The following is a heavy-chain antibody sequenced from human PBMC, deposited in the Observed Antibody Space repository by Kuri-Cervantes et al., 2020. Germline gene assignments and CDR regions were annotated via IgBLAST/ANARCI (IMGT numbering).Heavy chain of an antibody. CDR1: GFTFSSYE. Sequence: GESLKISCAASGFTFSSYEMNWVRQAPGKGLEWVSYISGSGTTKYYADSVKGRFTISRDNAKNSLYLQMNSLRAEDTAVYYCARSYCSGGSCPGYFDLWGRGTLVTVSS. CDR2: ISGSGTTK. V-gene: IGHV3-48*03. D-gene: IGHD2-15*01. J-gene: IGHJ2*01. CDR3: ARSYCSGGSCPGYFDL.